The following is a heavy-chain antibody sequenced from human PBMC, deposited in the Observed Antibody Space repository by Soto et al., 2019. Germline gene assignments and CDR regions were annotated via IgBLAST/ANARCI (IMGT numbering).Heavy chain of an antibody. CDR1: GFTFSSYG. CDR3: AKSRITGTTDCGD. V-gene: IGHV3-30*18. CDR2: ISYDGSNK. D-gene: IGHD1-20*01. Sequence: QVQLVESGGGVVQPGRSLRLSCAASGFTFSSYGMHWVRQAPGKGLEWVAVISYDGSNKYYADSVKGRFTISRDNSKNTLYLQMNSLRAEDTAVYYCAKSRITGTTDCGDWGQGTLVTVSS. J-gene: IGHJ4*02.